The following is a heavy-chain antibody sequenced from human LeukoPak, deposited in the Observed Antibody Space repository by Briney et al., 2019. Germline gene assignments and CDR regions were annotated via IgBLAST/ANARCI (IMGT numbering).Heavy chain of an antibody. CDR1: GYTFTGYY. Sequence: ASVKVSCKASGYTFTGYYMHWVRQAPGQGLEWMGWMNPNSGNTGYAQKFQGRVTMTRNTSISTAYMELSSLRSEDTAVYYCARVGGGSYGMNYWGQGTLVTVSS. D-gene: IGHD1-26*01. J-gene: IGHJ4*02. CDR3: ARVGGGSYGMNY. V-gene: IGHV1-8*02. CDR2: MNPNSGNT.